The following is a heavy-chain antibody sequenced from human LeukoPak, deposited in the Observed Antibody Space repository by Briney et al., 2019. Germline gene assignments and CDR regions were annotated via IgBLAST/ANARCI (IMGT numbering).Heavy chain of an antibody. CDR2: INSDGSST. Sequence: GGSLRLSCAASGFTYSSYWMHWVRQAPGKGLVWVSRINSDGSSTSYAGSVKGRFTISRDNAKNTLYLQMNSLRAEDTAVYYRARVQRTNRGSFDYWGQGTLVTVSS. CDR3: ARVQRTNRGSFDY. V-gene: IGHV3-74*01. D-gene: IGHD7-27*01. CDR1: GFTYSSYW. J-gene: IGHJ4*02.